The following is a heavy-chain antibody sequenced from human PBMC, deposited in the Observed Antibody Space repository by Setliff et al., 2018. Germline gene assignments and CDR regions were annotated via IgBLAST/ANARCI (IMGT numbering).Heavy chain of an antibody. V-gene: IGHV4-38-2*02. Sequence: SETLSLTCTVSGYPISRGFYWGWIRQSPGKGLEWIGSVYHSGSSYQNPSLRSRVTMSVDKSKNQFSLKLTSVTAADTAVYYCARGLEGEDYFYYMDVWGKGNTVTVSS. CDR2: VYHSGSS. D-gene: IGHD2-21*01. J-gene: IGHJ6*03. CDR1: GYPISRGFY. CDR3: ARGLEGEDYFYYMDV.